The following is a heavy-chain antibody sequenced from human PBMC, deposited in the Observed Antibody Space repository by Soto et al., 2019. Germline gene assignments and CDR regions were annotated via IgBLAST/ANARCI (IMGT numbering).Heavy chain of an antibody. D-gene: IGHD2-21*01. J-gene: IGHJ3*01. CDR2: VSDSGSA. CDR3: ATTVVLIATRRSFDAFDV. CDR1: GASLRNYF. V-gene: IGHV4-59*01. Sequence: QVQLQESGPGLVKPSETLSLACDVSGASLRNYFWTWVRQSPERGLEWIGAVSDSGSAYYHPSLKRRVTLSLGASNYRFSLRLTSVTARDTAVYYCATTVVLIATRRSFDAFDVWGQGTKVTVSS.